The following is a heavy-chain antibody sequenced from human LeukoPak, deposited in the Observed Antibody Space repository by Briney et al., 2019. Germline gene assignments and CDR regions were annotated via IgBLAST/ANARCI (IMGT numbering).Heavy chain of an antibody. Sequence: ASVKVSCKVSGYTLNELSMHWVRQAPGKGLEWMGGFDPEDGETIYAQKFQGRVTMTEDTSTDTAYMELSSLRSEDTAVYYCATRKVIYDSSGYYYGNVFDYWGQGTLVTVSS. CDR1: GYTLNELS. D-gene: IGHD3-22*01. J-gene: IGHJ4*02. V-gene: IGHV1-24*01. CDR3: ATRKVIYDSSGYYYGNVFDY. CDR2: FDPEDGET.